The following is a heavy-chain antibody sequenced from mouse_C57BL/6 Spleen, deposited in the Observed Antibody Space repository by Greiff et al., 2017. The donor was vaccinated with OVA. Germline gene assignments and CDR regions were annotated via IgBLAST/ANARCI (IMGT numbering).Heavy chain of an antibody. CDR3: ARDDGYYAAY. D-gene: IGHD2-3*01. Sequence: QVQLQQSGAELVKPGASVKLSCKASGYTFTSYWMHWVKQRPGQGLEWIGMIHPNSGSTNYNEKFKSKATLTVDKSSSTAYMQLSSLTSEDSAVYYCARDDGYYAAYWGQGTLVTVSA. CDR2: IHPNSGST. V-gene: IGHV1-64*01. J-gene: IGHJ3*01. CDR1: GYTFTSYW.